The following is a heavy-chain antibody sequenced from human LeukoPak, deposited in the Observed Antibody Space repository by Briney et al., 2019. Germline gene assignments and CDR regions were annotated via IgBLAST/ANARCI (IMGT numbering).Heavy chain of an antibody. Sequence: PGGCLRLSCAASGFTFSTYSMIWVRQAPGKGLEWISYITGSSRTIYYADSVKGRFTISRDKAKNSLFLQMNSLRDEDTAIYYCARDRGTGWAIDYWGQGTLVTVSS. V-gene: IGHV3-48*02. J-gene: IGHJ4*02. CDR1: GFTFSTYS. CDR3: ARDRGTGWAIDY. D-gene: IGHD6-19*01. CDR2: ITGSSRTI.